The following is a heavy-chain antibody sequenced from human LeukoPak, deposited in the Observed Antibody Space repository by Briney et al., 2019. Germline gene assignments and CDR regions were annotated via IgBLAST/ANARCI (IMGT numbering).Heavy chain of an antibody. CDR1: GGSFSGYY. CDR2: INHSGST. Sequence: SETLSLTCAVYGGSFSGYYWSWIRQPPGKGLEWIGEINHSGSTNYNPSLKSRVTISVDTSKNQFSLKLSSVTAADTAVYYCARGSGRITMVWGVIIPGYFQHWGQGTLVTVSS. CDR3: ARGSGRITMVWGVIIPGYFQH. D-gene: IGHD3-10*01. V-gene: IGHV4-34*01. J-gene: IGHJ1*01.